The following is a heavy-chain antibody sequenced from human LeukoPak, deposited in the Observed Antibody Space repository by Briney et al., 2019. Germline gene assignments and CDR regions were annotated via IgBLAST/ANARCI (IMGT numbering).Heavy chain of an antibody. V-gene: IGHV1-2*06. CDR2: INPNSGGT. D-gene: IGHD3-22*01. Sequence: ASVKVSCKASGYTFTGYYMHWVRQAPGQGLEWMGRINPNSGGTNYAQKFQGRVTMTRDTSIGTAYMELSRLRSDDTAVYYCARDKDYYDSSGPPGYWGQGTLVTVSS. J-gene: IGHJ4*02. CDR1: GYTFTGYY. CDR3: ARDKDYYDSSGPPGY.